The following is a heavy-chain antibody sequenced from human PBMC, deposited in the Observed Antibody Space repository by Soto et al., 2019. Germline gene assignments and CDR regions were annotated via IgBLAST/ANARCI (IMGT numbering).Heavy chain of an antibody. CDR3: ARIMVRGVITYSRDYHGMDV. CDR2: IFPRDSDT. Sequence: PGESLKISCKGSGYSFSNYWIGWVRQMPGKGLEWMGIIFPRDSDTRYSPSFQGQVTISADKYISTAYLQWSSLKASDTAMYYCARIMVRGVITYSRDYHGMDVWGQGTTVTVS. CDR1: GYSFSNYW. D-gene: IGHD3-10*01. J-gene: IGHJ6*02. V-gene: IGHV5-51*01.